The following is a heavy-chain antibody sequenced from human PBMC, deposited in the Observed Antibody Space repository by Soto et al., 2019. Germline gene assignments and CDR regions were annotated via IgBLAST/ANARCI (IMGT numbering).Heavy chain of an antibody. J-gene: IGHJ4*02. V-gene: IGHV3-23*01. D-gene: IGHD6-13*01. Sequence: EVQLLDSGGGLVQPGGSLRLSXXXXGFTFSSYAMNWVRQAPGKGLEWVSVISGSGDSTYYADSVKGRFTISRDNSKNTLYLQMNSLRTEDTAVYYCARRGPGTYFDYWGQGTLVTVSS. CDR1: GFTFSSYA. CDR2: ISGSGDST. CDR3: ARRGPGTYFDY.